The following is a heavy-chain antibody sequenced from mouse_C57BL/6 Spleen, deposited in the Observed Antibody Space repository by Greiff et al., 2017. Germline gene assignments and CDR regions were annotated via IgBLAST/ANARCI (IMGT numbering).Heavy chain of an antibody. V-gene: IGHV1-52*01. CDR3: ARGDGYYGY. D-gene: IGHD2-3*01. CDR2: IDPSDSET. J-gene: IGHJ2*01. CDR1: GYTFTSYW. Sequence: QVQLKQPGAELVRPGSSVKLSCKASGYTFTSYWMHWVKQRPIQGLEWIGNIDPSDSETHYNQKFKDKATLTVDKSSSTAYMQLSSLTSEDSAVYYCARGDGYYGYWGQGTTLTVSS.